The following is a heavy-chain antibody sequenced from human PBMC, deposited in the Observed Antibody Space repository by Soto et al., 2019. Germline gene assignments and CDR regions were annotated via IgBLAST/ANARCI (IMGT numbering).Heavy chain of an antibody. CDR1: GDTFTHYY. D-gene: IGHD6-13*01. CDR2: INPASGST. V-gene: IGHV1-46*01. Sequence: QVQLVQSGAEVKKPGASVKLSCRTSGDTFTHYYIHWVRQAPGKGLEWLGIINPASGSTNYAQEFKGIVTLTIDPSTTTVYMELSGLRADDTAIFYCARVLAAGDHWGQGTLVTVSS. CDR3: ARVLAAGDH. J-gene: IGHJ4*02.